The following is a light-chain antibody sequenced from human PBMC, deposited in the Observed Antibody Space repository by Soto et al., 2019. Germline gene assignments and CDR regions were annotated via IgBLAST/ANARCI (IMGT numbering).Light chain of an antibody. Sequence: DLPMTQSPSTLSASVGDRVTITCRASQSISQWLAWYQQKPGKAPKLLIYKASSLESGVPSRFSGSGSGTEFTLTISSLQPDDFATYYCQQYDTYWTFGQGTRVEI. CDR2: KAS. V-gene: IGKV1-5*03. J-gene: IGKJ1*01. CDR1: QSISQW. CDR3: QQYDTYWT.